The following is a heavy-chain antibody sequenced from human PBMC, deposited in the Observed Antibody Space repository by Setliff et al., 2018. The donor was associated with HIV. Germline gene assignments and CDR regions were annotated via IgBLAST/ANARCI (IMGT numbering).Heavy chain of an antibody. CDR2: ISAYNGHT. CDR3: ATSSRIYYYSYMDV. CDR1: GGIFSSYA. J-gene: IGHJ6*03. V-gene: IGHV1-18*01. D-gene: IGHD2-2*01. Sequence: ASVKVSCKASGGIFSSYALSWVRQAPGQGLEWMGWISAYNGHTNYAQKLQGRVTMTTDTSTSTAYMELRTLRSDDTAVYYCATSSRIYYYSYMDVWGKGTTVTVSS.